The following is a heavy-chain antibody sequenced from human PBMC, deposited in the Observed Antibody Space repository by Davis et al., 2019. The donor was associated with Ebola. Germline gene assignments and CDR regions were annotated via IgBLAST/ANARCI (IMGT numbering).Heavy chain of an antibody. J-gene: IGHJ4*02. CDR2: ISSDGSIK. Sequence: GESLKISCVASGFTFSSYGMHWVRQAPGGGLEWVAFISSDGSIKDYVDSVKGRITISRDNSETTVYLQMNSLRPEDTAMYYCAKDPLSRWGSAPDYWGQGTLVTVSS. V-gene: IGHV3-30*18. CDR1: GFTFSSYG. D-gene: IGHD7-27*01. CDR3: AKDPLSRWGSAPDY.